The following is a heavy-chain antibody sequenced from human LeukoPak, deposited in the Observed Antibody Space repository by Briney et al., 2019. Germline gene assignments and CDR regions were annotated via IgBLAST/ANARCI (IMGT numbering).Heavy chain of an antibody. CDR2: IIPIFGTA. V-gene: IGHV1-69*13. Sequence: SVKVSCKASGGTFSSYAISWVRQAPGQGLEWMGGIIPIFGTADYAQKFQGRVTITADESTSTAYMELSSLRSEDTAVYYCASTEDYYDSSGYYYPVGYWGQGTLVTVSS. D-gene: IGHD3-22*01. CDR1: GGTFSSYA. CDR3: ASTEDYYDSSGYYYPVGY. J-gene: IGHJ4*02.